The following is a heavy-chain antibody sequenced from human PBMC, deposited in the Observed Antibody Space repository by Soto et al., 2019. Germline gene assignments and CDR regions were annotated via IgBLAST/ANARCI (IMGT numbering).Heavy chain of an antibody. D-gene: IGHD6-13*01. J-gene: IGHJ6*03. Sequence: QDQLVQSGVEVKKPGASVKVSCKASGYSFTNYGITWVRQAPGQGFEWMGWISAYNGNTNYAQKFQGRVTMTTDASTSTAYLELRSLKSDDSDIYYCARDRGVAPPVAGNTHYHYYMDVWGKGTTVTVSS. V-gene: IGHV1-18*01. CDR2: ISAYNGNT. CDR3: ARDRGVAPPVAGNTHYHYYMDV. CDR1: GYSFTNYG.